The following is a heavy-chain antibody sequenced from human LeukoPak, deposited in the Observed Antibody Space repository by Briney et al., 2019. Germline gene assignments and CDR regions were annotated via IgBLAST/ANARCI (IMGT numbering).Heavy chain of an antibody. CDR2: ISSSSSYI. D-gene: IGHD5-12*01. J-gene: IGHJ6*02. CDR3: ARDPHSGYDFLRYYYYGMDV. CDR1: GFTFSSYR. V-gene: IGHV3-21*01. Sequence: GGSLRLSCAASGFTFSSYRMNWVRQAPGEGLEWVSSISSSSSYIYYADSVKGRFTISRDNSKNTLYLQMNSLRAEDTAVYYCARDPHSGYDFLRYYYYGMDVWGQGTTVTVSS.